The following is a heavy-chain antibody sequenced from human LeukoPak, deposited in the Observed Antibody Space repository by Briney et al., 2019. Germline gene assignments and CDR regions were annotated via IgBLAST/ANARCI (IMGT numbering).Heavy chain of an antibody. CDR3: ASGADVKSIDRYDVSGYSYYFDY. CDR2: INPHSGAT. J-gene: IGHJ4*02. Sequence: ASVKVSCKASGYSFTGYYIHWVRQAPGQGLECMGWINPHSGATSYAQKFQGRVTMTRDTSISTAYMELSRLRSDDTAIYYCASGADVKSIDRYDVSGYSYYFDYWGQGTLVTVSS. CDR1: GYSFTGYY. D-gene: IGHD3-22*01. V-gene: IGHV1-2*02.